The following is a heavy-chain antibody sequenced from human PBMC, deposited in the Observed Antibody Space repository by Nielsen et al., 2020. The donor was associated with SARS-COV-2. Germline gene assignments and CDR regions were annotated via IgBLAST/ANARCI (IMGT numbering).Heavy chain of an antibody. CDR2: INSDGSST. V-gene: IGHV3-74*01. J-gene: IGHJ4*02. CDR3: AREPILAVADEYYFDY. CDR1: GFTFSSYW. D-gene: IGHD6-19*01. Sequence: GESLKISCAASGFTFSSYWMHWVRQAPGKGLVWVSRINSDGSSTSYADSVKGRFTISRDNAKNTLYLQMNSLRAEDTAVYYCAREPILAVADEYYFDYWGQGTLVTVSS.